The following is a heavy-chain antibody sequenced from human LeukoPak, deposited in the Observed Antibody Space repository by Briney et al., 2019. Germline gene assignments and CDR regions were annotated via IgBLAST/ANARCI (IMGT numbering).Heavy chain of an antibody. J-gene: IGHJ3*02. CDR3: ARPGVTTMIVVADAFDI. V-gene: IGHV1-69*13. CDR2: IIPIFGTA. Sequence: SVKVSCKASGGTFSSYAISWVRQAPGQGLEWMGGIIPIFGTANYAQKFQGRVTITADESTSTAYMELSSLRSEDTAVYYCARPGVTTMIVVADAFDIWGQGTVVTVSS. CDR1: GGTFSSYA. D-gene: IGHD3-22*01.